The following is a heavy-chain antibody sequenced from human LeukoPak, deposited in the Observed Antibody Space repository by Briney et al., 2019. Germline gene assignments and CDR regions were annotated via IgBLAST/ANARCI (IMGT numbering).Heavy chain of an antibody. CDR1: GYTFTNYG. J-gene: IGHJ4*02. V-gene: IGHV1-18*01. CDR2: ISPYNDNT. CDR3: ARSHSGSLRAPFDY. Sequence: ASVTVSCKASGYTFTNYGLIWVRPALGQGLEWMGRISPYNDNTKYGQKFQDRVTMTTDKTTNTAYMELRTLRSDDTAVYYCARSHSGSLRAPFDYWGQGTLVTVSS. D-gene: IGHD3-10*01.